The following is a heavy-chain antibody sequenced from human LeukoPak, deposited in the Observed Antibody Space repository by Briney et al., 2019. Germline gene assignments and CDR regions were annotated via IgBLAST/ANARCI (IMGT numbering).Heavy chain of an antibody. CDR1: GDSFSYFY. Sequence: SETLSLTCTVSGDSFSYFYWSWLRQPPGKGLEWIGYIYNSGSTNYNPSLKSRVTISLDTSKNQFSLKLSSVTAADTAVYYCARGVVAAAGRTFDFWGQGTLVTVSS. V-gene: IGHV4-59*01. CDR3: ARGVVAAAGRTFDF. D-gene: IGHD6-13*01. CDR2: IYNSGST. J-gene: IGHJ4*02.